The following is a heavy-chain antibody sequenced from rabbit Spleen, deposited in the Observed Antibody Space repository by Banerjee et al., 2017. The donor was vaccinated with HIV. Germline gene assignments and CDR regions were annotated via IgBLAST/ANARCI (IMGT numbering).Heavy chain of an antibody. Sequence: ESGGGLVTPEGTLKLSCTASGFSFSTKAVMCWVRQAPGKGLEWIGYIDPIFGVSYYATWVNGRFTISSHDAQNTLYLQLSSLTVADTATYFCVRARPYPCVLWGQGTLVTVS. J-gene: IGHJ4*01. V-gene: IGHV1S7*01. CDR3: VRARPYPCVL. CDR2: IDPIFGVS. CDR1: GFSFSTKA. D-gene: IGHD1-1*01.